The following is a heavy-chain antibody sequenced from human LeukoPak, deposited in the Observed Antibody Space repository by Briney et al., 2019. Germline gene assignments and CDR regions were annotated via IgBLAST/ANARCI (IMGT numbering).Heavy chain of an antibody. CDR3: ARARDGYFDY. CDR1: GFTFSSYE. J-gene: IGHJ4*02. V-gene: IGHV3-48*03. CDR2: ISSSGSTI. D-gene: IGHD5-24*01. Sequence: GSLRLSCAASGFTFSSYEMNWVRQAPGKGLEWVSYISSSGSTIYYADSVKGRSTISRDNAKNSLYLQMNSLRAEDTAVYYCARARDGYFDYWGQGTLVTVSS.